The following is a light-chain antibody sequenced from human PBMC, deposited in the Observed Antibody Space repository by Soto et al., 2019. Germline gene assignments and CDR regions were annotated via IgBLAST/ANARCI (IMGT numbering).Light chain of an antibody. J-gene: IGKJ2*01. CDR1: QSVSSD. Sequence: EIAMTQSPDTLSVSPGDRAALSCRTSQSVSSDLAWYQQKPGQAPRLLIYGASTRATGIPARFSGSGSGTEFTLTISSLQSEDFAVYYCHHYSSWPPYTFGQGTKVDIK. CDR2: GAS. CDR3: HHYSSWPPYT. V-gene: IGKV3D-15*01.